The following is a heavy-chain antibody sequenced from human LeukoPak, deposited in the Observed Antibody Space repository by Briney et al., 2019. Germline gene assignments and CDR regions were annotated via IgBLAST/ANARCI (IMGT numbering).Heavy chain of an antibody. CDR3: VRDFEYSSSSISGRSFDY. Sequence: GGSLRLSCAASAFTFSKYAMSWVPHAPGKGLECGSGISDSGASTYYAEFVKGRYTISRDNSKHTLYLQMNNRRAEDTAVYYCVRDFEYSSSSISGRSFDYWSQATLVTVYS. J-gene: IGHJ4*02. D-gene: IGHD6-6*01. V-gene: IGHV3-23*01. CDR1: AFTFSKYA. CDR2: ISDSGAST.